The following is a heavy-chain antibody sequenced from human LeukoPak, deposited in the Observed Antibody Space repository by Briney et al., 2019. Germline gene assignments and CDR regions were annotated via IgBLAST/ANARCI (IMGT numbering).Heavy chain of an antibody. V-gene: IGHV4-61*08. CDR3: ARRRDCSGGSCHYYFDY. J-gene: IGHJ4*02. CDR2: IYYSGST. Sequence: PSETLSLTCTVSGGSISSGGYYWSWIRQHPGKGLEWIGYIYYSGSTNYNPSLKSRVTISVDTSKNQFSLKLSSVTAADTAVYYCARRRDCSGGSCHYYFDYWGQGTLVTVSS. CDR1: GGSISSGGYY. D-gene: IGHD2-15*01.